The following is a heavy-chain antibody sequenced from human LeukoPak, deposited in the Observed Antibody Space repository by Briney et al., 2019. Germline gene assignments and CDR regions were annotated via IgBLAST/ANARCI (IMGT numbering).Heavy chain of an antibody. V-gene: IGHV3-30*02. CDR2: IRYDGSNK. Sequence: QSGGSLRLSCVASGFTFSSFGMHWVRQAPGKGLEWVAFIRYDGSNKYYADSVKGRFTISRDNSKNTLYLQMNSLRAEDTAVYYCAKDRATTSYYFDYWGQGTLVTVSS. CDR3: AKDRATTSYYFDY. CDR1: GFTFSSFG. D-gene: IGHD5-24*01. J-gene: IGHJ4*02.